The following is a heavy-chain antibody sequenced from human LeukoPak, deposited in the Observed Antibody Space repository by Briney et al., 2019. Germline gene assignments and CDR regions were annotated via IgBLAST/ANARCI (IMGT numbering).Heavy chain of an antibody. Sequence: GRSLRLSCAASGLTFSNNGMHWVRQAPGKGLEWVSGISGSGGSTYYADSVKGRLTISRDNSKNTLYLQMNSLRAEDTAVYYCAKYDYGNWFDPWGQGTLVTVSS. V-gene: IGHV3-23*01. D-gene: IGHD4-17*01. CDR2: ISGSGGST. CDR1: GLTFSNNG. CDR3: AKYDYGNWFDP. J-gene: IGHJ5*02.